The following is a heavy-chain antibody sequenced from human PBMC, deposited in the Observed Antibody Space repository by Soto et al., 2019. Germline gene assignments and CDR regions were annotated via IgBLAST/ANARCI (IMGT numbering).Heavy chain of an antibody. CDR3: ARVVHLHQNGMDV. D-gene: IGHD1-1*01. Sequence: ASVKVSCKASGGTFSSYSISWVRQAPGQGLEWMGGIIPIFGTANYAQKFQGRVTITADESTSTAYMELSSLRSEDTAVYYCARVVHLHQNGMDVWGQGTTVTVSS. CDR2: IIPIFGTA. CDR1: GGTFSSYS. J-gene: IGHJ6*02. V-gene: IGHV1-69*13.